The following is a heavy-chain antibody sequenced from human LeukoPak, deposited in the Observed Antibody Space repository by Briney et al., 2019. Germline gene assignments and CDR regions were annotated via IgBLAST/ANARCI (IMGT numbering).Heavy chain of an antibody. CDR2: ISAYNGNT. D-gene: IGHD3-9*01. Sequence: ASVKVSCKASDYTFTNYAITWVRQAPGQGLDWMGWISAYNGNTNYAQKLQGRVTMTTDTSTSTVYMELKSLRSDDTAVYYCARHLSLTGYYRFDYWGQGTLVTVSS. CDR1: DYTFTNYA. V-gene: IGHV1-18*01. CDR3: ARHLSLTGYYRFDY. J-gene: IGHJ4*02.